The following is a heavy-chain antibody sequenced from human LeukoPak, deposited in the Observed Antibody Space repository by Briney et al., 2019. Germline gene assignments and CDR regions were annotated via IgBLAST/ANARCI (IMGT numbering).Heavy chain of an antibody. D-gene: IGHD5-24*01. J-gene: IGHJ4*02. CDR2: ISGSSGST. CDR3: ASHPIRTADY. V-gene: IGHV3-23*01. Sequence: GGSLRLSCAASGFTFSNYAMTWVRQAPGRGLEWVSGISGSSGSTYYADSVKGRFTISRDNSKNTLYLQMNSLRAEDTAVYYCASHPIRTADYWGQGTLVTVSS. CDR1: GFTFSNYA.